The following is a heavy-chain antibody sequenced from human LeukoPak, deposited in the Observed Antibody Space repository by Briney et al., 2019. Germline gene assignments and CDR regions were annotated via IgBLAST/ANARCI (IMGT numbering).Heavy chain of an antibody. Sequence: SETLSLTCAVYGGSFSGYYWTWIRQPPGKGLEWIGEIIDTGSTKYNSSLKSRVTISVDTSKNQFSLSLDSVTAADTAVYYCARGLASGYPPIPFDYWGQGTPVTVSS. D-gene: IGHD3-3*01. J-gene: IGHJ4*02. CDR1: GGSFSGYY. CDR3: ARGLASGYPPIPFDY. CDR2: IIDTGST. V-gene: IGHV4-34*12.